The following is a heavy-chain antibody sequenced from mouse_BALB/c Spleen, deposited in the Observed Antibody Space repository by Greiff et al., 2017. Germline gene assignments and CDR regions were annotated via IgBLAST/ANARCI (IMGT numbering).Heavy chain of an antibody. J-gene: IGHJ2*01. CDR2: IDPANGNT. V-gene: IGHV14-3*02. CDR3: AYYVFDY. CDR1: GFYIKDTY. D-gene: IGHD1-1*01. Sequence: EVKLLESGAELVKPGASVKLSCTASGFYIKDTYMHWVKQRPEQGLEWIGRIDPANGNTKYDPKFQGKATITADTSSNTAYLQLSSLTSEDTAVYYCAYYVFDYWGQGTTLTVSS.